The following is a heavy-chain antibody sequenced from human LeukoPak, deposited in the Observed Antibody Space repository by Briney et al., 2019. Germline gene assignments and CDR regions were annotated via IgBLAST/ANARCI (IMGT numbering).Heavy chain of an antibody. D-gene: IGHD6-19*01. CDR3: ARQRVAVAGTYYYYGMDV. CDR1: GGSLSSGGYY. Sequence: SETLSLTCSVSGGSLSSGGYYWSWIRQHPGMGLEWIGSIYYSGSTNYNPSLKSRVTISVDTSKNQFSLKLSSVTAADTAVYYCARQRVAVAGTYYYYGMDVWGQGTTVTVSS. CDR2: IYYSGST. V-gene: IGHV4-31*03. J-gene: IGHJ6*02.